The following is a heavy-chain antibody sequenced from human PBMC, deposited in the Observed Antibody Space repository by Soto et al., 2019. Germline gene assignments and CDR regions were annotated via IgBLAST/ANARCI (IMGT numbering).Heavy chain of an antibody. V-gene: IGHV3-7*01. D-gene: IGHD6-19*01. CDR2: INQDGSEK. J-gene: IGHJ6*03. CDR1: GFTFSSYW. Sequence: EVQLVESGGGLVQPGGSLRLSCAASGFTFSSYWMSWVRQAPGKGLEWVANINQDGSEKYYVDSVKGRFTISRDNAKNSLYLQMNILRAEDTAVYYWAREWYNSGWNLGYYYYYMDVWGEGTTVTVSS. CDR3: AREWYNSGWNLGYYYYYMDV.